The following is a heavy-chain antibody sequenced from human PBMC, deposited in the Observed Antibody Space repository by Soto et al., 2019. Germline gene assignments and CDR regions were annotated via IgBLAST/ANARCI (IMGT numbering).Heavy chain of an antibody. J-gene: IGHJ4*02. Sequence: QVQLVESGGGVVQPGRSLRLSCAASGFTFSNYGMHWVRQAPGKGLEWVAVISYAGDYQYYADSVKGRFTISRDNSKNTLYLQMNTLRPEDTAVYFCAKSRGGSSWYEGDSWGQGTLVTVSS. CDR1: GFTFSNYG. V-gene: IGHV3-30*18. D-gene: IGHD6-13*01. CDR2: ISYAGDYQ. CDR3: AKSRGGSSWYEGDS.